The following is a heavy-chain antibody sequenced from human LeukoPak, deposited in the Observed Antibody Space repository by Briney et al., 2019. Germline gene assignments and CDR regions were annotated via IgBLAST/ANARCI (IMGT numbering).Heavy chain of an antibody. Sequence: GGSLRLSCAASGFTFSSYSMNWVRQAPGKGLEWVSSISSSSSYIYYADSVKGRFTISRDNAKNSLYLQMNSLRAEDTAVYYCARALSRDSSGYSYYFDYWGQGTLVTVSS. CDR3: ARALSRDSSGYSYYFDY. J-gene: IGHJ4*02. V-gene: IGHV3-21*01. CDR2: ISSSSSYI. D-gene: IGHD3-22*01. CDR1: GFTFSSYS.